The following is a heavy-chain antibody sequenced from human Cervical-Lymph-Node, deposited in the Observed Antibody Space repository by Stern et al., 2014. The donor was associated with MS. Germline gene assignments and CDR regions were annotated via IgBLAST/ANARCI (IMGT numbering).Heavy chain of an antibody. CDR3: ASRPGIAVAGFDY. V-gene: IGHV1-3*01. CDR2: INAGTGDT. CDR1: GYTFTSYA. Sequence: QVQLMQSGAEVKKPGASVKVSCKASGYTFTSYAMHWVRQAPGQRLEWMGWINAGTGDTKYSQKFQGRVTITRDTPASTAYMELSSLRSEDTAVYYCASRPGIAVAGFDYWGQGTLVTVSS. D-gene: IGHD6-19*01. J-gene: IGHJ4*02.